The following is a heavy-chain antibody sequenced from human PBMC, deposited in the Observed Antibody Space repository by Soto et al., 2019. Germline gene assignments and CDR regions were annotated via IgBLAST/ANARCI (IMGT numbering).Heavy chain of an antibody. CDR2: IRSKAYGGTT. V-gene: IGHV3-49*04. D-gene: IGHD3-3*01. CDR3: TRVGGFLEWLLYGYFDY. Sequence: LRLSCTASGSTFGDYAMSWVRQAPGKGLEWVGFIRSKAYGGTTEYAASVKGRFTISRDDSKSIAYLQMNSLKTEDTAVYYCTRVGGFLEWLLYGYFDYWGQGTLVTVSS. J-gene: IGHJ4*02. CDR1: GSTFGDYA.